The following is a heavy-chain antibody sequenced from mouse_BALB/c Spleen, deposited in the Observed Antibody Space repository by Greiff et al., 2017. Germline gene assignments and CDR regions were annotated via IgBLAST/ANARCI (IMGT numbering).Heavy chain of an antibody. D-gene: IGHD1-1*01. V-gene: IGHV5-6*01. CDR1: GFTFSSYG. CDR2: ISSGGGYT. Sequence: EVQGVESGGDLVKPGGSLKLSCAASGFTFSSYGMSWVRQTPDKRLEWVATISSGGGYTYYPDSVKGRFTISRDNARNILYLQMSSLRSEDTAMYYCARERNTVVAKDYLDYWGQGTTLTVSS. CDR3: ARERNTVVAKDYLDY. J-gene: IGHJ2*01.